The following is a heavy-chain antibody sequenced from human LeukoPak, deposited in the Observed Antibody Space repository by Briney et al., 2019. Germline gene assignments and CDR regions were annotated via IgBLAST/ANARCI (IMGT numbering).Heavy chain of an antibody. Sequence: PGRSLRLSCAASGFTFDDYAMHWVRHAPGKGLEWVSGISWNSGSIGYADSVKGRFTISRDNAKNSLYLQMNSLRAEDTALYYCAKAKSLCYDSSGYLDYWGQGTLVTVSS. J-gene: IGHJ4*02. CDR1: GFTFDDYA. CDR2: ISWNSGSI. D-gene: IGHD3-22*01. CDR3: AKAKSLCYDSSGYLDY. V-gene: IGHV3-9*01.